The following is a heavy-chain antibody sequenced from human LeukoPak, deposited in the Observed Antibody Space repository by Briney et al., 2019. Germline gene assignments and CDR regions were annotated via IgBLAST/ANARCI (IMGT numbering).Heavy chain of an antibody. V-gene: IGHV3-20*04. CDR3: ARVWAWGSGNYFDN. CDR1: GFTFDAFG. Sequence: GGSLRLSCAASGFTFDAFGMTWVRQAPGKGLEWVSAIRGDASSTGYADSVKGRFTISRDNAKNSLYLQMNSLRVEDTALYYCARVWAWGSGNYFDNWGQGTLVTVSS. J-gene: IGHJ4*02. CDR2: IRGDASST. D-gene: IGHD7-27*01.